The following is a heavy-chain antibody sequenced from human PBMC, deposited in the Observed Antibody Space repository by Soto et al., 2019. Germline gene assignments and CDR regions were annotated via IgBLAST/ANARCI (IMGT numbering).Heavy chain of an antibody. J-gene: IGHJ4*01. CDR1: GFTFSSYG. V-gene: IGHV3-30*03. Sequence: LRLSCAASGFTFSSYGMHWVRQAPGKGLEWVAVISYDGGNKYYANSVRGRFTISRDNAKNSLFLQMSSLTAEDTAVYYCAREDGIAGETSAFDYWGHGTLVTVSS. D-gene: IGHD1-26*01. CDR2: ISYDGGNK. CDR3: AREDGIAGETSAFDY.